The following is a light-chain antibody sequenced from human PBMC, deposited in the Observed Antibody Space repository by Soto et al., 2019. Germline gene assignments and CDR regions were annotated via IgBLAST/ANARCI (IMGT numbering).Light chain of an antibody. V-gene: IGLV1-44*01. CDR1: SSNIGSNT. Sequence: QSVLTQPPSASGTAGQRVTISCSGSSSNIGSNTVNWYQQLPGTAPKLLIYNNNQRPSGVPDRFSGSKSGTSASLAISGLQSEDEADYYCAAWDDSLNGVVFGGGTKLTVL. CDR3: AAWDDSLNGVV. CDR2: NNN. J-gene: IGLJ2*01.